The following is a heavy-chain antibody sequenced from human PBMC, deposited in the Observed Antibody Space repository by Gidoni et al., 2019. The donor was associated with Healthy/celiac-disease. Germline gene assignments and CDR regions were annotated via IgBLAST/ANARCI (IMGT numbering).Heavy chain of an antibody. Sequence: VQLVQSGAEVKKPGESLKISCKGSGYSFTSYWIGWVRQMPGKGLEWMGIIYPGDSDTRYSPSFQGQVTISADKSISTAYLQWSSLKASDTAMYYCARQKDTAMVKSEAFDIWGQGTMVTVSS. CDR1: GYSFTSYW. CDR2: IYPGDSDT. D-gene: IGHD5-18*01. V-gene: IGHV5-51*01. J-gene: IGHJ3*02. CDR3: ARQKDTAMVKSEAFDI.